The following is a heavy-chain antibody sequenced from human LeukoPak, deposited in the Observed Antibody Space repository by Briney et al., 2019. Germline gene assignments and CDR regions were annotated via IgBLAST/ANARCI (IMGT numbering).Heavy chain of an antibody. CDR3: AAQYSSTWYVGSY. CDR2: ISASGGNT. Sequence: TGGSLRLSCATSGFTFSNFAMSWVRQAPGKGLEWVSGISASGGNTYYADSVKGRFTISRDNFKNTLYLQMNSLRAEDTAVYYCAAQYSSTWYVGSYWGQGTLVTVSS. V-gene: IGHV3-23*01. D-gene: IGHD6-13*01. J-gene: IGHJ4*02. CDR1: GFTFSNFA.